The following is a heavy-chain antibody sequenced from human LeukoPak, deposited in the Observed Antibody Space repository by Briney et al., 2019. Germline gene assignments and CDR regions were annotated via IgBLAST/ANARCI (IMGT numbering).Heavy chain of an antibody. CDR1: GFTFSSYS. CDR3: ARGAIGYSGTGAFDI. V-gene: IGHV3-21*01. CDR2: ISSSSSYI. J-gene: IGHJ3*02. Sequence: GGSLRLSCAACGFTFSSYSMNWVRQAPGKGLEWVSSISSSSSYIYYADSVKGRFTISRDNAKNSLYLQMNSLRAEDTAVYYCARGAIGYSGTGAFDIWGQGTMVTVSS. D-gene: IGHD5-12*01.